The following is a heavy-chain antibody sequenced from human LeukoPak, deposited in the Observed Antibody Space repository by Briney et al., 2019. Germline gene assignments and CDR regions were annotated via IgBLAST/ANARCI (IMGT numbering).Heavy chain of an antibody. D-gene: IGHD5-12*01. Sequence: SVKVSCKASGGTFSSYAISWVRQAPGQGLEWMGRIIPILGIANYAQKFQGRVTLTADKSTSTAYMELSSLRSEDTAVYYCARRYSAYNFDYWGQGTLVTVSS. CDR3: ARRYSAYNFDY. V-gene: IGHV1-69*04. CDR2: IIPILGIA. J-gene: IGHJ4*02. CDR1: GGTFSSYA.